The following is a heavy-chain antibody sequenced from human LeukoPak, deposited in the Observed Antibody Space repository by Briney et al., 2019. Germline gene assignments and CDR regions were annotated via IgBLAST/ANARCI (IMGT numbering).Heavy chain of an antibody. CDR1: GYTFTSYY. Sequence: GASVKVSCKASGYTFTSYYMHWVRQAPGQGLEWMGGIIPIFGTANYAQKFQGRVTITADESTSTAYMELSSLRSEDTAVYYCATGDPYGDYVGGAFDIWGQGTMVAVSS. V-gene: IGHV1-69*13. CDR3: ATGDPYGDYVGGAFDI. D-gene: IGHD4-17*01. CDR2: IIPIFGTA. J-gene: IGHJ3*02.